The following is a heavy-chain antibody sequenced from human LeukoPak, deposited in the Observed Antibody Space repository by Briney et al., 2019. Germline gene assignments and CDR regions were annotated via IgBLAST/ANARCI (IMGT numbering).Heavy chain of an antibody. J-gene: IGHJ4*02. V-gene: IGHV4-30-2*01. Sequence: TLSLTCTVSGGSISSGGYYWSWIRQTPGKGLEWIGYIYHSGSTYYNPSLKSRVTISVDRSKNQFSLKLSSVTAADTAVYYCARGPYYYGSGSHRFGYWGQGTLVTVSS. CDR3: ARGPYYYGSGSHRFGY. D-gene: IGHD3-10*01. CDR2: IYHSGST. CDR1: GGSISSGGYY.